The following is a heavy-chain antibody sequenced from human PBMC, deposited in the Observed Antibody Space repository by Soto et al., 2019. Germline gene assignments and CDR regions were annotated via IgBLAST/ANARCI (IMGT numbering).Heavy chain of an antibody. CDR3: ARQTTPRYSKGYCTNGVCPGGAFDI. J-gene: IGHJ3*02. CDR1: GGSISSSSYY. Sequence: SETLSLTCTVSGGSISSSSYYWGWIRQPPGKGLEWIGSIYYSGSTYYNPSLKSRVTISVDTSKNQFSLKLSSVTAADTAVYYCARQTTPRYSKGYCTNGVCPGGAFDIWGQGTMVTVSS. CDR2: IYYSGST. D-gene: IGHD2-8*01. V-gene: IGHV4-39*01.